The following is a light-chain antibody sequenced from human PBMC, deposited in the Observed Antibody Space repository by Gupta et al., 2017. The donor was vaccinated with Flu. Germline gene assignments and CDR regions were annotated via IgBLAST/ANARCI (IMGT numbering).Light chain of an antibody. V-gene: IGKV3-15*01. Sequence: EIVMTQSPATLSVSPGERATLSCRASQSVSSNLAWYQQKPGKAPRLLIYGASTRATGIPARSSGSGSGTEFTLTISSLQSEDFAVYYCQQYNNWPPGTFGQGTKVEIK. CDR1: QSVSSN. CDR2: GAS. CDR3: QQYNNWPPGT. J-gene: IGKJ1*01.